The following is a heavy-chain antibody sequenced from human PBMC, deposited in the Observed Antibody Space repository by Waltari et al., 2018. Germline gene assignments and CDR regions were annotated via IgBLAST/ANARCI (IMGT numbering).Heavy chain of an antibody. D-gene: IGHD3-3*01. CDR3: ARVWSGYYQHFDY. CDR2: ISSSSSTI. CDR1: GFTFSSYS. Sequence: EVQLVESGGGLVQPGGSLRLSCAASGFTFSSYSMNWVRQAPGKGLEWVSYISSSSSTISYADSVKGRFTISRDNAKNSLYLQMNSLRAEDTAVYYCARVWSGYYQHFDYWGQGTLVTVSS. V-gene: IGHV3-48*04. J-gene: IGHJ4*02.